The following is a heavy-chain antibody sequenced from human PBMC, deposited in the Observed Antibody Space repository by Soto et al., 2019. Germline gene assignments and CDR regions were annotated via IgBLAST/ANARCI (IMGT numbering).Heavy chain of an antibody. CDR2: ISGSGAGT. V-gene: IGHV3-23*01. CDR3: AKNKGPRLENYCFDY. D-gene: IGHD3-16*01. CDR1: GLTFRSFA. J-gene: IGHJ4*02. Sequence: GGSLRLSCTVSGLTFRSFAMSWVRQAPGKGLEWVSTISGSGAGTYYADSVKGRFTISRDNSKNTLYLQMNSLRAEDRAVYYCAKNKGPRLENYCFDYWGQGTLVTVSS.